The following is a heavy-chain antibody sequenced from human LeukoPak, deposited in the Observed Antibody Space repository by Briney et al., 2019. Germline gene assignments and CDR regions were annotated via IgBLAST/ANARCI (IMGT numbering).Heavy chain of an antibody. CDR2: IYTSGST. CDR3: ARAQITIFGVVIIHWYFDL. V-gene: IGHV4-4*07. Sequence: LETLSLTCTVSGGSISSYYWSWIRQPAGKGLEWLGRIYTSGSTNYNPSLKSRVTMSVDTSKNQFSLKLSSVTAADTAVYYCARAQITIFGVVIIHWYFDLWGRGTLVTVSS. D-gene: IGHD3-3*01. J-gene: IGHJ2*01. CDR1: GGSISSYY.